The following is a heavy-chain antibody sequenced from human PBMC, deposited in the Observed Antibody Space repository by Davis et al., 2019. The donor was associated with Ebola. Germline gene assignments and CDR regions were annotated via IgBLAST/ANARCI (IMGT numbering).Heavy chain of an antibody. CDR1: GGSISSGDYY. D-gene: IGHD4-17*01. CDR2: ISYSGNT. V-gene: IGHV4-30-4*01. J-gene: IGHJ4*02. Sequence: MPSETLSLTCTVSGGSISSGDYYWNWIRQPPGKGLEWIGYISYSGNTNYNPSLKSRVTISVDTSKNQFSLKLSSVTAADTAVYYCVRDRLRGFDYWGQGTLVTVSS. CDR3: VRDRLRGFDY.